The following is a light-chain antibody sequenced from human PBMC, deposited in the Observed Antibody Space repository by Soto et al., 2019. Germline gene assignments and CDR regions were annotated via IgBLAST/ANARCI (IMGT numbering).Light chain of an antibody. Sequence: DIQMTQSPSSLSASVGDRVTITCQASQEIANYLNWYQQKAGRAPKFLIYDASNLETGVPSRFSGSGSGTDFTLTISSLQPEDIATYYCQQYDNLPLTFGGGTKVEIK. J-gene: IGKJ4*01. CDR1: QEIANY. V-gene: IGKV1-33*01. CDR3: QQYDNLPLT. CDR2: DAS.